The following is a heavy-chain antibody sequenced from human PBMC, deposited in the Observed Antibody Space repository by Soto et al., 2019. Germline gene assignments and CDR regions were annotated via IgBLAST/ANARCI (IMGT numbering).Heavy chain of an antibody. D-gene: IGHD3-3*01. CDR2: IYYIGST. CDR3: ARAGPMDFWTGYTTNFDY. Sequence: SETLSLTCTVSGGSISSYYWSWIRQPPGKGLEWIGYIYYIGSTNYNPSLKSRVTISVDTSKNQFSLKLSSVTAADTAVYYCARAGPMDFWTGYTTNFDYWGQGTLVTVS. V-gene: IGHV4-59*01. CDR1: GGSISSYY. J-gene: IGHJ4*02.